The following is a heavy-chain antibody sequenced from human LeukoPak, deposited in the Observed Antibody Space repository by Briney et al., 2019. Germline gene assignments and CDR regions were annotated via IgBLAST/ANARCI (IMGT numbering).Heavy chain of an antibody. CDR1: GGSISSSSYY. CDR3: ARHEESTVDPYYSYGMDV. D-gene: IGHD4-17*01. Sequence: PSETLSLTCTVSGGSISSSSYYWGWIRQPPGKGLEWIGSIYYSGSTYYNPSLKRRVTISVDTSKNQFSVTLSSVAAADTAVYSCARHEESTVDPYYSYGMDVWGQGTTVTVSS. V-gene: IGHV4-39*01. CDR2: IYYSGST. J-gene: IGHJ6*02.